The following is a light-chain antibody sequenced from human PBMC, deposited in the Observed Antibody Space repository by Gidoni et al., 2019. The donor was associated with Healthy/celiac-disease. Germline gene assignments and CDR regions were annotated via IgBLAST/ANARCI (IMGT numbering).Light chain of an antibody. J-gene: IGKJ4*01. Sequence: DIKMTKSPSSLSASVGERVTITCRASQSISSYLNWYQQKPGKAPKLLIYAASSLQSGVPSRFSGSVSGTDFTLTISSLQPEDFATYYCQQSYSTPLTFGGGTKVEIK. CDR3: QQSYSTPLT. V-gene: IGKV1-39*01. CDR2: AAS. CDR1: QSISSY.